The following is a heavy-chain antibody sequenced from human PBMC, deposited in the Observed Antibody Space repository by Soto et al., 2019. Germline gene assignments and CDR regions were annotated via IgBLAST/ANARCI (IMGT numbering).Heavy chain of an antibody. Sequence: GGSLRLSCAASGFTFSTYAMTWVRQAPGKGPEWVSSIIGSGGTTFYADSVRGRFTISRDNSKNTLYLQMKRLRDDDTAIYYCAKDREVGVYSRVNWFDPRGQGTLVTVSS. CDR3: AKDREVGVYSRVNWFDP. D-gene: IGHD1-26*01. V-gene: IGHV3-23*01. CDR2: IIGSGGTT. CDR1: GFTFSTYA. J-gene: IGHJ5*02.